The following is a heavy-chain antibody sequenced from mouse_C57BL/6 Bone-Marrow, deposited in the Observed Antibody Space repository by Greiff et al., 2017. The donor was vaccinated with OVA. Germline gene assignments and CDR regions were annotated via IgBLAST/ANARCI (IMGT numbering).Heavy chain of an antibody. CDR1: GFTFSSYA. V-gene: IGHV5-4*03. J-gene: IGHJ1*03. Sequence: EVKLMESGGGLVKPGGSLKLSCAASGFTFSSYAMSWVRQTPEKRLEWVATISDGGSYTYYPDNVKGRFTISRDTAKNNLYLQMSHLKSEDTAMYYCAKTTVVATRYFDVWGTGTTVTVSS. CDR3: AKTTVVATRYFDV. CDR2: ISDGGSYT. D-gene: IGHD1-1*01.